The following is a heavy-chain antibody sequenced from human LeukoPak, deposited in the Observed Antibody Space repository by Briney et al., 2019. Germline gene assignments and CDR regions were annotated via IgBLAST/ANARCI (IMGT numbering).Heavy chain of an antibody. J-gene: IGHJ4*02. CDR2: IKRDGSEE. D-gene: IGHD1-7*01. CDR1: GFTFSSYA. V-gene: IGHV3-7*01. Sequence: GGSLRLSCAASGFTFSSYAMSWVRQAPGKGLEWVASIKRDGSEEYYVDSVKGRFTISRDNAKNSVYLQMNSLRAEDTAVYYCASTWNYLYFDYWGQGTLVTVSS. CDR3: ASTWNYLYFDY.